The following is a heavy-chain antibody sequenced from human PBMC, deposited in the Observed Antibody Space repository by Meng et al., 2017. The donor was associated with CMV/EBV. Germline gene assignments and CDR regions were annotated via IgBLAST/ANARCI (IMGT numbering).Heavy chain of an antibody. CDR3: ARDDCSGGSCSYGMDV. D-gene: IGHD2-15*01. V-gene: IGHV3-7*01. CDR1: GFTFSSYW. Sequence: GGSLRLSCAASGFTFSSYWMSWVRQAPGKGLEWVANIKQDGSEKYYVDSVKGRFTISRDNAKNLLYLQMNSLRAEDTAVYYCARDDCSGGSCSYGMDVWGQGTTVTVSS. CDR2: IKQDGSEK. J-gene: IGHJ6*02.